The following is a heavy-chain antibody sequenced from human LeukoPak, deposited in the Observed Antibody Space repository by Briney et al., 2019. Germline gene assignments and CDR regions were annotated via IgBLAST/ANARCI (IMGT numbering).Heavy chain of an antibody. CDR2: IYYSGST. J-gene: IGHJ4*02. D-gene: IGHD6-13*01. CDR3: ARDRIAAAGHFDY. CDR1: GGSISSYY. Sequence: SETLSLTCTVSGGSISSYYWSWIRQPPGKGLEWIGYIYYSGSTNYNPSLKSRVTISVDTSKNQFSLKLSSVTAADTAVYYCARDRIAAAGHFDYWGQGTLVTVSS. V-gene: IGHV4-59*01.